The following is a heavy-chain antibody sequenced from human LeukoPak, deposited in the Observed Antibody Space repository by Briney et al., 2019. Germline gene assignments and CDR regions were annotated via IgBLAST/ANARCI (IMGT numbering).Heavy chain of an antibody. CDR3: ARPKGGSTYYFDY. V-gene: IGHV3-21*01. CDR2: ISSSSSYI. J-gene: IGHJ4*02. Sequence: PGGSLRLSCAASGFTFSSYSMNWVRQAPGKGLEWVSSISSSSSYIYYADSVKGRFTIFRDNAKNSLYLQMNSLRAEDTAVYYCARPKGGSTYYFDYWGQGTLVTVSS. D-gene: IGHD3-16*01. CDR1: GFTFSSYS.